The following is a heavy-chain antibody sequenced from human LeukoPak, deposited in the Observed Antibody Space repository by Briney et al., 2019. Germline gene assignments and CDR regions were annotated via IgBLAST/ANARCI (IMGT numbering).Heavy chain of an antibody. CDR3: ARAKRRSNWGIAVAGTFDY. D-gene: IGHD6-19*01. V-gene: IGHV1-69*01. CDR1: GGTFSSYA. CDR2: IIPIFGTA. J-gene: IGHJ4*02. Sequence: GSSVNVSCTASGGTFSSYAISWVRQAPGQGLEWMGGIIPIFGTANYAQKFQGRVTITADESTSTAYMELSSLRSEDTAVYYCARAKRRSNWGIAVAGTFDYWGQGTLVTVSS.